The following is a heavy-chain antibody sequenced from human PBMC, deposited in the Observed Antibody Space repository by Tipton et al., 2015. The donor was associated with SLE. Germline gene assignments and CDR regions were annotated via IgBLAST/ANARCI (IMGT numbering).Heavy chain of an antibody. J-gene: IGHJ6*03. Sequence: TLSLTCSISGSSITSSSHYWAWIRQPPGKGLEWIGEIDRDGSPNYKPSLQNRVTMSVDRSANQFSLRLTSVTAADTAVYYCARGVSGYYFYSYMDVWGKGTTVTISS. D-gene: IGHD3-16*01. CDR1: GSSITSSSHY. CDR3: ARGVSGYYFYSYMDV. V-gene: IGHV4-39*07. CDR2: IDRDGSP.